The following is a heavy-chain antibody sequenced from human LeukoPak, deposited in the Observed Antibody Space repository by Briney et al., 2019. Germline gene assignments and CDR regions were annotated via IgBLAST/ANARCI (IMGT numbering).Heavy chain of an antibody. J-gene: IGHJ4*02. Sequence: SGTLSLTCTVSGGSIISSSYYWGWIRQPPGEGLEWIGSIYYSGSTYYHPSLKPRVTISVDTSKNQFSLTLSSVTAADTAVYYCARDESVDDYVWGSYRHGFDYWGQGTLVTVSS. CDR1: GGSIISSSYY. CDR2: IYYSGST. V-gene: IGHV4-39*07. D-gene: IGHD3-16*02. CDR3: ARDESVDDYVWGSYRHGFDY.